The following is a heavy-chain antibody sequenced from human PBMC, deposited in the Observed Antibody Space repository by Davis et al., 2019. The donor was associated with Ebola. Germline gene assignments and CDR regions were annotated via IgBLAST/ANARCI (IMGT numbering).Heavy chain of an antibody. CDR3: ASFRYSYGRYYFDY. D-gene: IGHD5-18*01. V-gene: IGHV4-34*01. Sequence: SETLSLTCAVYGGSFSGYYWSWIRQPPGKGLEWIGETNHSRSTNYNPSLKSRVTISVDTSKNQFSLKLSSVTAADTAVYYCASFRYSYGRYYFDYWGQGTLVTVSS. CDR2: TNHSRST. J-gene: IGHJ4*02. CDR1: GGSFSGYY.